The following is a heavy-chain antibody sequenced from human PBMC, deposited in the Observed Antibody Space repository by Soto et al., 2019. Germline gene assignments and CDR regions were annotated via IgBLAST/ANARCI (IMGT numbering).Heavy chain of an antibody. J-gene: IGHJ1*01. CDR2: ISSSSSYI. V-gene: IGHV3-21*01. Sequence: EVQLVESGGGLVKPGGSLRLSCAASGFTFSSYSMNWVRQAPGKGLEWVSSISSSSSYIYYADSVKGRFTISRDNAKNSLYLQINSLRAEDTAVYYCARDGIAGPTVFQHWGQGTLVTVSS. CDR1: GFTFSSYS. D-gene: IGHD6-13*01. CDR3: ARDGIAGPTVFQH.